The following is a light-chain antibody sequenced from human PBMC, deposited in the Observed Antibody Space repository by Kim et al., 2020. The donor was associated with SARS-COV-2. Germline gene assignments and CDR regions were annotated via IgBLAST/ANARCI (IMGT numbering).Light chain of an antibody. CDR2: AVS. V-gene: IGLV2-23*02. Sequence: QSALTQPASESGSPGQSITISCTGTSSDIGSYYLVSWYQQHPGKAPKLIIYAVSKRPSGVSDRFSGSKSANTASLTISGLQADDEADYYCCSYAGSGTLVFGGGTQLTVL. J-gene: IGLJ3*02. CDR3: CSYAGSGTLV. CDR1: SSDIGSYYL.